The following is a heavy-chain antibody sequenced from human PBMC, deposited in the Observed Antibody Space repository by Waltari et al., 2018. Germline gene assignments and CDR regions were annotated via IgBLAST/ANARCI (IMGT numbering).Heavy chain of an antibody. Sequence: QITFKESGPTLVKPTQTLTLTCTCSGFSLSTNGVGVGWLRQPPGTALAWLANIYWNDDKRYSPPLKRRLTITNDTSNNQRLITMTNMDPVDTATYSCAHTEQFAPALWFVPWGQGTRVAVSS. J-gene: IGHJ5*02. V-gene: IGHV2-5*01. CDR2: IYWNDDK. CDR3: AHTEQFAPALWFVP. CDR1: GFSLSTNGVG. D-gene: IGHD6-19*01.